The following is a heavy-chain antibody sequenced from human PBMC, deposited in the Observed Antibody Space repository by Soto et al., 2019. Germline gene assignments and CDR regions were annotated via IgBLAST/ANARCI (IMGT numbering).Heavy chain of an antibody. CDR1: GFTFSDHY. D-gene: IGHD6-13*01. J-gene: IGHJ4*02. CDR2: SRNKANSYTT. CDR3: VRDLVAAGHHYFDS. V-gene: IGHV3-72*01. Sequence: GGSLRLSCAASGFTFSDHYMDWVRQAPGKGLEWVGRSRNKANSYTTEYAASVKGRFTISRDDSTDSLYLQMNSLKTEDTAVYFCVRDLVAAGHHYFDSWGQGTLVTVSS.